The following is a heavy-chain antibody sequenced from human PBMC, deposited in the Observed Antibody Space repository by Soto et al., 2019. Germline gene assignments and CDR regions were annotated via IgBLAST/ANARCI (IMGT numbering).Heavy chain of an antibody. CDR1: GYSVITELS. D-gene: IGHD3-3*01. J-gene: IGHJ4*02. CDR3: ATARITIFGVVTYFDY. Sequence: ASVKVSCKASGYSVITELSMQWVRQAPGKGLEWMGSFDPEDGETMYALKFQGRLTMTEDTSTDTAYMELSSLRSEDTAVYYCATARITIFGVVTYFDYWGQGTLVTVSS. V-gene: IGHV1-24*01. CDR2: FDPEDGET.